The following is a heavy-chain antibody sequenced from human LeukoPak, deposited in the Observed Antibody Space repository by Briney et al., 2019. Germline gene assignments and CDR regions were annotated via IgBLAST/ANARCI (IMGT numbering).Heavy chain of an antibody. Sequence: ASVKVSCKASGGTFSSYAISWVRQAPGQGLERMGGIIPIFGTANYAQKFQGRVTITADESTSTAYMELSSLRSEDTAVYYCARVLVSVDTAMFGYYFDYWGQGTLVTVSS. CDR3: ARVLVSVDTAMFGYYFDY. CDR1: GGTFSSYA. CDR2: IIPIFGTA. J-gene: IGHJ4*02. D-gene: IGHD5-18*01. V-gene: IGHV1-69*13.